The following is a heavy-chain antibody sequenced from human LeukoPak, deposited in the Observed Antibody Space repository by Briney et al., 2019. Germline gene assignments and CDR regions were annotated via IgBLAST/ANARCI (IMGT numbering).Heavy chain of an antibody. Sequence: ASVTVSCKASGYTFTGYYMHWVRQAPGQRLGWLGWINPNSGGSTYAQKFQFRVTMARYKYISTAYMELSRLRSDDTAVYYCAIDCSSANYQGAFDIWGQGTMVTVSS. V-gene: IGHV1-2*02. CDR3: AIDCSSANYQGAFDI. CDR2: INPNSGGS. CDR1: GYTFTGYY. J-gene: IGHJ3*02. D-gene: IGHD2-2*01.